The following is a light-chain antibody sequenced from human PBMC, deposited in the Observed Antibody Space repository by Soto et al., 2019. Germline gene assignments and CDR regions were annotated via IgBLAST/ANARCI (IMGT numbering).Light chain of an antibody. CDR1: QGISSS. Sequence: DIQMTQPPSSLSASVGDKVTITCRASQGISSSLAWFRLKPGRAPESVIFASSTLQGGVPSRFRGSGSGTHFTLTITSLQPEDSATFYCQQYESYPYTFGQGTRLEI. J-gene: IGKJ2*01. CDR2: ASS. V-gene: IGKV1-16*01. CDR3: QQYESYPYT.